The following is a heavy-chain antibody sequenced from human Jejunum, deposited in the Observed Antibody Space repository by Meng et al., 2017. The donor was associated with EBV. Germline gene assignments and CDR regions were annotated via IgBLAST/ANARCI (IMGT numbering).Heavy chain of an antibody. CDR2: IYHGGGT. Sequence: HVQHQACGPRLAQPSGTLSLTCVVSGGAISDNDWWTWVRQPPGKGLEWLGEIYHGGGTNYNPSLESRVTISVDKSKNQFSLKLNSVTVADTAVYYCAGNGYYALEYWGPGILVTVSS. D-gene: IGHD3-22*01. J-gene: IGHJ4*02. CDR3: AGNGYYALEY. CDR1: GGAISDNDW. V-gene: IGHV4-4*02.